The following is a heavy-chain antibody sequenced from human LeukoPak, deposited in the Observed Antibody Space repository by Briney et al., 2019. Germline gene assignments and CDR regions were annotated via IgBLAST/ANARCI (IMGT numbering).Heavy chain of an antibody. CDR1: GFTFSHYG. CDR2: TPYDGSYE. CDR3: ARVDILTDYYYMDV. Sequence: GGSLRLSCAASGFTFSHYGMHWVRQAPGEGLEWLAFTPYDGSYEYYADSVKGRFTISRDNSKNTLYLQMNSLRAEDTAVYYCARVDILTDYYYMDVWGKGTTVTISS. D-gene: IGHD3-9*01. J-gene: IGHJ6*03. V-gene: IGHV3-33*05.